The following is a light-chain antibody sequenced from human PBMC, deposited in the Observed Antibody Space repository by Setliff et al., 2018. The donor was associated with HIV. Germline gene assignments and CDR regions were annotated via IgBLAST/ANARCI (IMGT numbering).Light chain of an antibody. V-gene: IGLV2-14*03. J-gene: IGLJ1*01. CDR1: SSDIGVYDY. CDR2: DVT. CDR3: YSFAGSVFV. Sequence: QSALTQPASVSGSPGQSIFIPCTGTSSDIGVYDYVSWYQQHPDKAPKLMIYDVTYRPSGVSNRFSGSKSGNTASLTISGLQAEDEGDYYCYSFAGSVFVFGTGTKVTVL.